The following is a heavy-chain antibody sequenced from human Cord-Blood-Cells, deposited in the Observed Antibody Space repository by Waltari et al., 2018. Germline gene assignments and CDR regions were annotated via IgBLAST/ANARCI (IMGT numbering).Heavy chain of an antibody. Sequence: QVQLQQWGAGLLKPSETLSLTCAVYGGSFSGYYWSWIRQPPGKGLEWIGEINHSGRTNYTPALKSRVTISVDTSKNQFSLKLSSVTAADTAVYYCARGGMVRGVAPYYYYGMDVWGQGTTVTVSS. D-gene: IGHD3-10*01. CDR2: INHSGRT. V-gene: IGHV4-34*01. CDR3: ARGGMVRGVAPYYYYGMDV. CDR1: GGSFSGYY. J-gene: IGHJ6*02.